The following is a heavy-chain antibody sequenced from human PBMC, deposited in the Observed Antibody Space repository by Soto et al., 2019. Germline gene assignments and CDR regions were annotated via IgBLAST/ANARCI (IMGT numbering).Heavy chain of an antibody. Sequence: QPGGSPRLSCAASVFPFSSYAMSWVRQAPGKGLEWVSAISGSGGSTYYADSVKGRFTISRDNSKNTLYLQMNSLRAEDTAVYFCAKDVLRYFDWFSGPDNWGQGTLVTVSS. J-gene: IGHJ4*02. CDR2: ISGSGGST. V-gene: IGHV3-23*01. D-gene: IGHD3-9*01. CDR3: AKDVLRYFDWFSGPDN. CDR1: VFPFSSYA.